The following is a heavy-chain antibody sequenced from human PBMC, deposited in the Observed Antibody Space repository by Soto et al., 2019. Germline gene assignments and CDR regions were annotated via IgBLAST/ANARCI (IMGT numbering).Heavy chain of an antibody. J-gene: IGHJ6*02. CDR3: ARDQVVPAAIPADGMDV. V-gene: IGHV1-46*01. Sequence: QVQLVQSGAEVKKPGASVKVSCKASGYTFTSYYMHWVRQAPGQGLEWMGIINPSGGSTSYAQKSQGRVTMTRDTSTSTVYMELSSLRSEDTAVYYCARDQVVPAAIPADGMDVWGQGTTVTVSS. CDR1: GYTFTSYY. D-gene: IGHD2-2*02. CDR2: INPSGGST.